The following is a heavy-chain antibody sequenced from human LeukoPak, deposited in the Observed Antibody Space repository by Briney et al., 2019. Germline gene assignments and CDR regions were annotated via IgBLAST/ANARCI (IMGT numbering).Heavy chain of an antibody. CDR2: ISAYNGRT. D-gene: IGHD2-21*01. V-gene: IGHV1-18*01. Sequence: ASVEVSCKASGYTFINYGISWVRQAPGQGLEWMGWISAYNGRTEYAQNFQGRLTMSTDTSTTTAYMELTSLTSDDTAVYYCGRWGDTPNAFWGQGNLVTVSS. CDR1: GYTFINYG. CDR3: GRWGDTPNAF. J-gene: IGHJ4*02.